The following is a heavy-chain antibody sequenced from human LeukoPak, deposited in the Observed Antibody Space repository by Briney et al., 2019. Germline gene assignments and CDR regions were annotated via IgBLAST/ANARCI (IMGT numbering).Heavy chain of an antibody. V-gene: IGHV1-46*01. J-gene: IGHJ4*02. CDR2: INPSDGGT. CDR3: AREPPASGYFDY. Sequence: ASVKVSCKVSGYTLTELSMHWVRQAPGQGLEWMGIINPSDGGTSYAQKFQGRVTMTRDTSTSTVYMELSSLRSEDTAVYHCAREPPASGYFDYWGQGSLATVSS. CDR1: GYTLTELS.